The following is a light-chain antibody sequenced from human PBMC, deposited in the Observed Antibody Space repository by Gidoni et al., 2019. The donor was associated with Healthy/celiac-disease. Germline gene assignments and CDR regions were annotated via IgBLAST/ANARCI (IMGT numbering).Light chain of an antibody. CDR2: TDS. Sequence: SYVLTQPPSVSVATGQTARMTCGGNNIGSKNVHWYQQKPGQAPVLLVYTDSDRPSGIPERFSGSNSGNTATLTISRVEAGDEADYYCQVWDSSSDSVVFGGGTKLTVL. CDR3: QVWDSSSDSVV. V-gene: IGLV3-21*02. CDR1: NIGSKN. J-gene: IGLJ2*01.